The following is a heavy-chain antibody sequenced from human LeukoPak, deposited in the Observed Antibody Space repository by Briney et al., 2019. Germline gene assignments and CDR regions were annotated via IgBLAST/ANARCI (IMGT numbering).Heavy chain of an antibody. CDR2: FYSGGST. Sequence: GGSLRLSCAASGFIVNNNYMSWVRQAPGKGLEWVSVFYSGGSTYYADSVKDRFTISRDSSKNTVYFQMNSLRAADTAVYYCARGAGSAAPFDYWGQGTLVTVSS. J-gene: IGHJ4*02. D-gene: IGHD3-10*01. CDR3: ARGAGSAAPFDY. V-gene: IGHV3-53*01. CDR1: GFIVNNNY.